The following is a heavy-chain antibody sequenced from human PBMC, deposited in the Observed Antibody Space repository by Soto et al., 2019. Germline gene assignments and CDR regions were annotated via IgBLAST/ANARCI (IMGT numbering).Heavy chain of an antibody. CDR2: IDWDDDK. V-gene: IGHV2-70*11. CDR1: GFSLSTSGMC. D-gene: IGHD1-7*01. Sequence: GSGPTLVNPTQTLTLTCTFSGFSLSTSGMCVSWIRQPPGKALEWLARIDWDDDKYYSTSLKTRLTISKDTSKNQVVLTMTNMDPVDTATYYCARIRRNWTYVGFGMDVWGQGTTVTVS. J-gene: IGHJ6*02. CDR3: ARIRRNWTYVGFGMDV.